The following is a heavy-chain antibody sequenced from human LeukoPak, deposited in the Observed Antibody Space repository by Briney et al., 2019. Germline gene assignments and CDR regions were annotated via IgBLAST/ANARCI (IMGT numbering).Heavy chain of an antibody. J-gene: IGHJ4*02. CDR2: ISGSGGST. CDR1: GVTLSSYA. D-gene: IGHD3-10*01. Sequence: GGSLRLSCAASGVTLSSYAMSWVRQAPGKGLEWVSAISGSGGSTYYADSVKGRFTISRDNSKNTLYLQMNSLRAEDTAVYYCAKGRAAAPVYYFDYWGQGTLVTVSS. V-gene: IGHV3-23*01. CDR3: AKGRAAAPVYYFDY.